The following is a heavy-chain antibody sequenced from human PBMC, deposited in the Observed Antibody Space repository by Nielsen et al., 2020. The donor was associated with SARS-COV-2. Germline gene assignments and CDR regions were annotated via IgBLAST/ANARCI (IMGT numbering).Heavy chain of an antibody. J-gene: IGHJ4*02. CDR1: GGSISTGSHY. CDR3: VRIDMATISVDY. Sequence: SETLSLTCIVSGGSISTGSHYWSWIRQPPGKGLEWIGYIFYRGNTNYKPPLKSRVTISVDTSKNQFSLKVNSVTAADTAVYYCVRIDMATISVDYWGRGTLVTVSS. V-gene: IGHV4-61*01. CDR2: IFYRGNT. D-gene: IGHD5-24*01.